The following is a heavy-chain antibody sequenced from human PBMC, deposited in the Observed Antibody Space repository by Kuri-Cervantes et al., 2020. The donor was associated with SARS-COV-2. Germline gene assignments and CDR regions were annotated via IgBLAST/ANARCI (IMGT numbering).Heavy chain of an antibody. Sequence: GESLKISCAASGFTFSSYAVHWVRQAPGKGLEWVAVISYDGSNKYYADSVKGRFTISRDNSKNTLYLQMNSLRAEDTAVYYCARVWRGELYYYYGMDVWGQGTTVTVSS. J-gene: IGHJ6*02. CDR1: GFTFSSYA. D-gene: IGHD3-3*01. V-gene: IGHV3-30-3*01. CDR3: ARVWRGELYYYYGMDV. CDR2: ISYDGSNK.